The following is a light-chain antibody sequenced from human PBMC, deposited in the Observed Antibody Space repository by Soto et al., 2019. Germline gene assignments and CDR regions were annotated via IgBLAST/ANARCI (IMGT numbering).Light chain of an antibody. CDR1: SSNIGAGYD. V-gene: IGLV1-40*01. CDR2: GNS. Sequence: QSVLTQPPSVSGAPGQRVTISCTGSSSNIGAGYDVHWYLQVPGTAPKVLIYGNSNRPSGVPDRFSGSKSGTSASLAITGLQAEDEADYYCQSYDSSLSGYVFGTGTKLTVL. J-gene: IGLJ1*01. CDR3: QSYDSSLSGYV.